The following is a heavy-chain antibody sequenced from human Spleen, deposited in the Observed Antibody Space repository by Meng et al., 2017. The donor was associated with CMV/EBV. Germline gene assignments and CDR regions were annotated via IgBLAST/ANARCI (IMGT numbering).Heavy chain of an antibody. J-gene: IGHJ4*02. CDR3: AKDPLEGFDY. Sequence: LSCAASGFIFRSYAMSWVRQAPGKGLEWVSMIYSGGTSTYYAAPVKGRLAVSRDDSKNTLYLQMNNLRAEDTAIYYCAKDPLEGFDYWGQGILVTVSS. V-gene: IGHV3-23*03. CDR2: IYSGGTST. CDR1: GFIFRSYA.